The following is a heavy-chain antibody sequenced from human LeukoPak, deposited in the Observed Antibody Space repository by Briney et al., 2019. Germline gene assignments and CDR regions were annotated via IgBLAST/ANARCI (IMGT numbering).Heavy chain of an antibody. D-gene: IGHD3-16*02. Sequence: PSETLSLTCAVYGGSFSGYYWSWIRQPPAKGLEWIGEINHSGSTNYNPSLKSRVTISVDTSKNQFSLKLSSVAAADTAVYYCARTPRSRFTFGGFIARHPFDYWGQGTLVTVSS. CDR3: ARTPRSRFTFGGFIARHPFDY. J-gene: IGHJ4*02. CDR2: INHSGST. V-gene: IGHV4-34*01. CDR1: GGSFSGYY.